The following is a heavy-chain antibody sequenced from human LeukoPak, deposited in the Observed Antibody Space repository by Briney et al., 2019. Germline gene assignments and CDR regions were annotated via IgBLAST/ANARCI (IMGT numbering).Heavy chain of an antibody. CDR3: ARDYKYAFDN. Sequence: GGSLRLSCTASGFTFSSYSMNWVRQAPGKGLEWVSYNGIDSGNTNYADSVKGRLTISGEKAKNSLYLQMNSLRVEDTAVYYCARDYKYAFDNWGQGTLVTVSS. D-gene: IGHD5-24*01. V-gene: IGHV3-48*01. J-gene: IGHJ4*02. CDR2: NGIDSGNT. CDR1: GFTFSSYS.